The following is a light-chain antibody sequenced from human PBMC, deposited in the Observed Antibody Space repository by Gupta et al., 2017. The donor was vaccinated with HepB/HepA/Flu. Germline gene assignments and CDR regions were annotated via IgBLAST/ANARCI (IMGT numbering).Light chain of an antibody. V-gene: IGKV3D-15*01. CDR3: QQYNNWHPYT. Sequence: MTQSPAALTVSPGDSVTLSCRASQSISVHVAWYQQKSGQAPRLLIYGASTRATDIPARFSGGGSGTEFTLTIRGLQSEDFAIYYCQQYNNWHPYTFGQGTKLEI. CDR1: QSISVH. J-gene: IGKJ2*01. CDR2: GAS.